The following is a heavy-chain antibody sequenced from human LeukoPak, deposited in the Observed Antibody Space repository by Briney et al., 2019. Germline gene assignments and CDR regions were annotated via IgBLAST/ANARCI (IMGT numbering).Heavy chain of an antibody. V-gene: IGHV3-9*01. CDR2: ISWNSGSI. Sequence: GGSLRLSCAASGFTFDDYAMHWVRQAPGKGLEWVSGISWNSGSIGYADSVKGRFTISRDNAKNSLYLQMNSLRAEDTALYYCAKEGSGSPGVWGQGTTVTVSS. CDR1: GFTFDDYA. CDR3: AKEGSGSPGV. D-gene: IGHD1-26*01. J-gene: IGHJ6*02.